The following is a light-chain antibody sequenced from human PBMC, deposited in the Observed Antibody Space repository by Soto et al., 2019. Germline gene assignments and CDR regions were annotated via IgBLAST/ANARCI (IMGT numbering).Light chain of an antibody. V-gene: IGKV1-39*01. CDR1: QSISTY. CDR2: AAS. CDR3: QESDAFPYT. J-gene: IGKJ4*01. Sequence: DIQMTQSPSSLSASVGDRVTITCLAGQSISTYLNWYQQKPGKAPNLLIYAASRLQSGVPSRFSGSGSGTDFTLTISSLQPEDFATYYCQESDAFPYTFGGGTKVDIK.